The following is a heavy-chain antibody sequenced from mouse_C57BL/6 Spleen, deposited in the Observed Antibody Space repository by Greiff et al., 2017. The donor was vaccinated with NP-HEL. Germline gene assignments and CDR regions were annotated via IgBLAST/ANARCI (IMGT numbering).Heavy chain of an antibody. V-gene: IGHV1-78*01. J-gene: IGHJ3*01. CDR3: ARPAQATGWFAY. CDR2: IYPRDGST. D-gene: IGHD3-2*02. CDR1: GYTFTDHT. Sequence: VKLVESDAELVKPGASVKISCKVSGYTFTDHTIHWMKQRPEQGLEWIGYIYPRDGSTKYNEKFKGKATLTADKSSSTAYMQLNSLTSEDSAVYFCARPAQATGWFAYWGQGTLVTVSA.